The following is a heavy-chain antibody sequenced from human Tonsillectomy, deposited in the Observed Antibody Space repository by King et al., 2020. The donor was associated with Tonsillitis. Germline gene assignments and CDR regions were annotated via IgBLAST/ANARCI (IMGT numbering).Heavy chain of an antibody. CDR1: GFKFDNYA. CDR2: INWNSGSR. Sequence: VQLVESGGGLEQPGRSLRLSCAASGFKFDNYAMHWVRQAPGKGLEWVSGINWNSGSRGYADSVKGRFTISRDNAKNSLYLQMDSLRDEDTALYYCAKADQYSSGWRPLDFWGRGTLVTVSS. D-gene: IGHD6-19*01. J-gene: IGHJ4*02. CDR3: AKADQYSSGWRPLDF. V-gene: IGHV3-9*01.